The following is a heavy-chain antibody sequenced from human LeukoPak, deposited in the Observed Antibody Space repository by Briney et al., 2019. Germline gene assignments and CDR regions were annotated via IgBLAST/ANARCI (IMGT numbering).Heavy chain of an antibody. D-gene: IGHD3-10*01. CDR1: GISLSNYA. J-gene: IGHJ4*02. Sequence: GGSLRLSCVVSGISLSNYAMTWVRQAPGKGLEWVSYISERGGSTTYADSVKGLFTISRDTSLNTLYLQMSSLRAEDTAVYFCAKRGIVIRGILVIGYHQEAYHYDYWGQGTLVTVAS. V-gene: IGHV3-23*01. CDR3: AKRGIVIRGILVIGYHQEAYHYDY. CDR2: ISERGGST.